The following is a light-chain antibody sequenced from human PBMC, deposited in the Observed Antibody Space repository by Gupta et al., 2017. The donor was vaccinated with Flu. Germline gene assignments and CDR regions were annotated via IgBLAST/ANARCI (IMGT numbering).Light chain of an antibody. CDR1: SSNIGAGYD. Sequence: QSVLTQPPSVSGAPGQRVTISCTGSSSNIGAGYDVHWYQQLPGTAPKLLIYGNSNRPSGVPDRFSGSKSGTSASLAITGLQAEEEADYYCQSYDSSRSGSGVFGGGTKLTVL. V-gene: IGLV1-40*01. CDR2: GNS. J-gene: IGLJ3*02. CDR3: QSYDSSRSGSGV.